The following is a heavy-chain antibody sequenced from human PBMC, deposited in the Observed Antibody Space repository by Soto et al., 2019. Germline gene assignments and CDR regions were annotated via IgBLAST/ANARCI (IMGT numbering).Heavy chain of an antibody. J-gene: IGHJ6*02. CDR1: GFTFSSYA. V-gene: IGHV3-23*01. Sequence: GGSLRLSCAASGFTFSSYAMSWVRQAPGKGLEWVSAISGSGGSTYYADSVKGRFTISRDNSKNTLYLQMNSLRAEDTAVYYCAKETVVVVAATPYYYYGMDVWGQGTTVTVSS. D-gene: IGHD2-15*01. CDR3: AKETVVVVAATPYYYYGMDV. CDR2: ISGSGGST.